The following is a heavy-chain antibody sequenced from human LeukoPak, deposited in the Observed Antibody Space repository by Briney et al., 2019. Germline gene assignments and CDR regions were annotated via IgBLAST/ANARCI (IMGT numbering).Heavy chain of an antibody. CDR2: IIPILGTT. J-gene: IGHJ5*01. Sequence: SVKVSCKASGGTFSSYAFSWVRQAPGQGLQWMGGIIPILGTTNYAQQFQGRVTMTTDESTSTAFMELSSLRSEDTAIYYSATDDGSATMGFDSWGQGTLLTVSS. D-gene: IGHD1-26*01. CDR3: ATDDGSATMGFDS. V-gene: IGHV1-69*05. CDR1: GGTFSSYA.